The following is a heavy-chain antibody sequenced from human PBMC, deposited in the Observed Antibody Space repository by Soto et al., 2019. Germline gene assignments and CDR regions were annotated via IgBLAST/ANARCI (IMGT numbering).Heavy chain of an antibody. CDR1: GGSFSGYY. CDR3: ARAPQFDAFDI. CDR2: INHSRST. J-gene: IGHJ3*02. Sequence: SETLSLTCAVYGGSFSGYYWSWIRQPPGKGLEWIGEINHSRSTNYNPSLKSRVTISVDTSKNQFSLKLSSVTAADTAVYYCARAPQFDAFDIWGQGTMVTVSS. V-gene: IGHV4-34*01.